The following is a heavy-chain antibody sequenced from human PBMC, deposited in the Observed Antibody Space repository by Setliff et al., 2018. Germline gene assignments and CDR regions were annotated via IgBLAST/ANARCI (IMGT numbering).Heavy chain of an antibody. CDR3: AREFVVISFVKNIHHHYGMDV. Sequence: SSETLSLTCTVSGGSLSSGSNYWGWFRQPAGKGLEWTGRIYTTGTTNYSPSLTGRVTISADTSKNQISLKLSSVSAADTAVYYCAREFVVISFVKNIHHHYGMDVWGQGTTVT. J-gene: IGHJ6*02. V-gene: IGHV4-61*02. D-gene: IGHD2-21*01. CDR1: GGSLSSGSNY. CDR2: IYTTGTT.